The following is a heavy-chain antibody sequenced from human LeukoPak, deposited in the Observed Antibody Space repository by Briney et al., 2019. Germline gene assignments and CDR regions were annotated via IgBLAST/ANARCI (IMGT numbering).Heavy chain of an antibody. J-gene: IGHJ4*02. Sequence: QPGRSLRLSCAASGFTFSSYGMHWVRQAPGNGLEWVSVISDSGGITYYADSVKGRFTISRDNSRNTLYLQMNSLRVDDTAVYYCAKDARRYSGWYFFDHWGQGTLVTVSS. V-gene: IGHV3-23*01. D-gene: IGHD6-19*01. CDR1: GFTFSSYG. CDR2: ISDSGGIT. CDR3: AKDARRYSGWYFFDH.